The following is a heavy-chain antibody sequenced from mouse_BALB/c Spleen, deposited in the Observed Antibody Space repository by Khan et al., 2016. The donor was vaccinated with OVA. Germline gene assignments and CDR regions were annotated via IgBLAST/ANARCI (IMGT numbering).Heavy chain of an antibody. Sequence: EVQLQESGPGLVKPSQSLSLTCTVTGYSITSGYGWNWIRQFPGNKLEWMGYISYSGSPNYNPSLKSRISITRDTTKNQFFLQLNSVTTEDTSTYYCARTARIKYWGQGTTLTVSS. CDR3: ARTARIKY. V-gene: IGHV3-2*02. CDR1: GYSITSGYG. J-gene: IGHJ2*01. CDR2: ISYSGSP. D-gene: IGHD1-2*01.